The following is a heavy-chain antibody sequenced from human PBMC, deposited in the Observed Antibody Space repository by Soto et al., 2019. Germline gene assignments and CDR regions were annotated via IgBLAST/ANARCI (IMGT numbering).Heavy chain of an antibody. CDR2: INHSGST. CDR3: ARYGEGATYHDAFDI. CDR1: GGSFSGYY. J-gene: IGHJ3*02. Sequence: NPSETLSLTCAVYGGSFSGYYWSWLRQPPGKGLEWIGEINHSGSTNYNPSLKSRVTISVDTSKNQFSLKLSSVTAADTAVYYCARYGEGATYHDAFDIWGQGTMVTVSS. D-gene: IGHD1-26*01. V-gene: IGHV4-34*01.